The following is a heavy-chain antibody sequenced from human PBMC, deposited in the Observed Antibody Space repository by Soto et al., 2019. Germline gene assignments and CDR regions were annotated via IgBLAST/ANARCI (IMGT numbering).Heavy chain of an antibody. CDR3: ARDRGVITTLGYFDY. CDR2: IIPIFGTA. V-gene: IGHV1-69*13. CDR1: AGTFSSYS. D-gene: IGHD3-22*01. Sequence: SVKVSCKASAGTFSSYSISWVRQAPGQGLGWMGGIIPIFGTANYAQKFQGRVTITADESTSTAYIELSSLRSEDTAVYYCARDRGVITTLGYFDYWGQGTLVTVSS. J-gene: IGHJ4*02.